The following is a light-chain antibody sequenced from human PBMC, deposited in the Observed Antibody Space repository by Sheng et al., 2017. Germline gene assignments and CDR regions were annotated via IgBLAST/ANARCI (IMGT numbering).Light chain of an antibody. J-gene: IGLJ2*01. V-gene: IGLV2-14*03. Sequence: QSALTQPPSASGSLGQSVTVSCTGTSSDVGGYNYVSWYQQHPGKAPKLMIYDVDRRPSGVFNRFSGSKSDNTASLTISGLQVEDEADYYCCSYRSDTTPVVFGGGTKLTIL. CDR2: DVD. CDR3: CSYRSDTTPVV. CDR1: SSDVGGYNY.